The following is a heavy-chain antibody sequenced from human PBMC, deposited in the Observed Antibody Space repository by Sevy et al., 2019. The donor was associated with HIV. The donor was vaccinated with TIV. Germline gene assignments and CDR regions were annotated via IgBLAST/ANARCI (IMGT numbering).Heavy chain of an antibody. CDR2: IFHTGTT. D-gene: IGHD4-17*01. J-gene: IGHJ4*02. V-gene: IGHV4-38-2*02. Sequence: SETLSLTCTVSGYSISSGYYWGCIRQPPGKGLQWIGSIFHTGTTYYNPSLNSRLTISLDTSKNQLSLNMTSVTAADTAVYYCARDGLYTYGLRFDYWGQGSLVTVSS. CDR1: GYSISSGYY. CDR3: ARDGLYTYGLRFDY.